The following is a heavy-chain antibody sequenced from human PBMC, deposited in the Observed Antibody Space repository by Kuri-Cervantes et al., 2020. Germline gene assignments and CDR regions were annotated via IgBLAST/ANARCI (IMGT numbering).Heavy chain of an antibody. CDR3: ARHYYYGSGSFDAFDI. Sequence: GESLKISCKGSGYSFISYWIGWVRQMPGKGLEWMGIIYPGDSDTRYSSSFQGQVTISADKSISTAYLQWSSLKASDTAMYYCARHYYYGSGSFDAFDIWGQGTMVTVSS. J-gene: IGHJ3*02. V-gene: IGHV5-51*01. CDR2: IYPGDSDT. D-gene: IGHD3-10*01. CDR1: GYSFISYW.